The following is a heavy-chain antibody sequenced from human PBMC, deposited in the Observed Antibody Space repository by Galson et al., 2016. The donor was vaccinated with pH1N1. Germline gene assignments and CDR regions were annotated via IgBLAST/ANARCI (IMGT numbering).Heavy chain of an antibody. J-gene: IGHJ6*02. V-gene: IGHV1-69*06. D-gene: IGHD3-9*01. CDR2: IIPMYGRT. CDR3: SRTENVYDYLTGSGSYYGMDV. CDR1: GGTFSNYA. Sequence: SVKVSCKASGGTFSNYAISWVRQAPGQGLEWMGGIIPMYGRTDYAQKFQGTVTITADKSTSTAYMELSRVRLEDTAVYYCSRTENVYDYLTGSGSYYGMDVWGQGTAVTVS.